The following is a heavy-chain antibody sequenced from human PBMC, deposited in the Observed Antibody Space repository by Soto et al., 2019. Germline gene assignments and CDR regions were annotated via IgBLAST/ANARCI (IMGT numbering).Heavy chain of an antibody. CDR2: IGHDSVNK. Sequence: QVRLVESGGGVVQPGRSLRLSCAASGFVFGNYAMHWVRQATGKGPEWVTVIGHDSVNKYYADSVRGRFTISRDDSKNTLYLEMNSLRVEDSAVYYCARDPVPGVPDYFDRWGQGTLVTVSS. CDR3: ARDPVPGVPDYFDR. CDR1: GFVFGNYA. V-gene: IGHV3-30*04. D-gene: IGHD2-8*01. J-gene: IGHJ4*02.